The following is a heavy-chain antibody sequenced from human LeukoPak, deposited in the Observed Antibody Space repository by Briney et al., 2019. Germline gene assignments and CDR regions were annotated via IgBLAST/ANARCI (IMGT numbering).Heavy chain of an antibody. Sequence: GASVKVSCKASGYTFTSYDINWVRQATGQGLEWMGWMNPNSGNTGYAQKFQGRVTITRNTSISTAYMELSRLRSDDTAVYYCARADYHGRGYYYYYMDVWGKGTTVTISS. J-gene: IGHJ6*03. CDR1: GYTFTSYD. D-gene: IGHD3-16*01. CDR3: ARADYHGRGYYYYYMDV. V-gene: IGHV1-8*03. CDR2: MNPNSGNT.